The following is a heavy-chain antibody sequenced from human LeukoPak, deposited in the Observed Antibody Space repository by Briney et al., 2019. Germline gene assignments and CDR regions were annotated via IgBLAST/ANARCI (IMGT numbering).Heavy chain of an antibody. V-gene: IGHV4-59*01. CDR3: ARTYYDSSGYYLDY. J-gene: IGHJ4*02. D-gene: IGHD3-22*01. CDR2: IYYSGST. Sequence: SETLSLTCTVSGGSISSYYWSWIRQPPGQGLEWIGYIYYSGSTNYNPSLKGRVTISVDTSKNQFSLKLSSVTAADTAVYYCARTYYDSSGYYLDYWGQGTLVTVSS. CDR1: GGSISSYY.